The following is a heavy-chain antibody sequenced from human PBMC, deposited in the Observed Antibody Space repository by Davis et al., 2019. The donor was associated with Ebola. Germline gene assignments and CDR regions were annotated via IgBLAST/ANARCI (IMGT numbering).Heavy chain of an antibody. D-gene: IGHD1-26*01. CDR2: MNPNSGNT. CDR1: GYTFTSYD. V-gene: IGHV1-8*02. Sequence: ASVKVSCKASGYTFTSYDINWVRQATGQGLEWMGWMNPNSGNTGYAQKLQGRVTMTTDTSTSTAYMELRSLRSDDTAVYYCARGVGANLGYWGQGTLVTVSS. CDR3: ARGVGANLGY. J-gene: IGHJ4*02.